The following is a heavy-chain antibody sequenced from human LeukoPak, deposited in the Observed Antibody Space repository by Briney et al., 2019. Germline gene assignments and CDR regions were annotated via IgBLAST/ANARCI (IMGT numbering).Heavy chain of an antibody. CDR2: INPNSGGT. V-gene: IGHV1-2*02. D-gene: IGHD3-3*01. CDR3: ARGRDFWSGTSPFHV. CDR1: GYTFTVYY. J-gene: IGHJ3*01. Sequence: ASVKVSCKASGYTFTVYYIHWVRQASGQGLEWVGWINPNSGGTNYAQKFQGRVTMTSDASISTAYMELSRLRSDDTAVYYCARGRDFWSGTSPFHVWGQGTMVAVSS.